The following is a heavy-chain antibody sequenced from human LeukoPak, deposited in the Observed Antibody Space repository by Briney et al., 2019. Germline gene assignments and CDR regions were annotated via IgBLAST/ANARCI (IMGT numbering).Heavy chain of an antibody. CDR1: GGSISSYY. CDR2: IYHSGST. J-gene: IGHJ3*02. Sequence: SETLSLTCTVSGGSISSYYWGWIRQPPGKGLEWIGSIYHSGSTYYNPSLKSRVTISVDTSKNQFSLKLSSVTAADTAVYYCARLPSWEEWLADAFDIWGQGTMVTVSS. V-gene: IGHV4-38-2*02. CDR3: ARLPSWEEWLADAFDI. D-gene: IGHD3-3*01.